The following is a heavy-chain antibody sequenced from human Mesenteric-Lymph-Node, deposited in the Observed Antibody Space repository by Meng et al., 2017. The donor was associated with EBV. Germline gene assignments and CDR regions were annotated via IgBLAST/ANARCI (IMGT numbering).Heavy chain of an antibody. D-gene: IGHD1-7*01. CDR3: ARISEISGTWLDY. Sequence: VQPQESGPGLVKPSGTLSLTCAVSGGSISSSNWWSWIRQPPGKGLEWIGEVFHIGSTNYNPSLKSRVTISLDKSKNQFSLKLTSVTAADTAVYYCARISEISGTWLDYWGQGTLVTVSS. CDR2: VFHIGST. V-gene: IGHV4-4*02. CDR1: GGSISSSNW. J-gene: IGHJ4*02.